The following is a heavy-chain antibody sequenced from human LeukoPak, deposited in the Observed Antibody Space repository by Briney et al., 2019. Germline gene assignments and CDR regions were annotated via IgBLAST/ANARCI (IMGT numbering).Heavy chain of an antibody. CDR2: ISGSGGST. CDR1: GFTFSSYE. J-gene: IGHJ6*04. V-gene: IGHV3-23*01. Sequence: PGGSLRLSCAASGFTFSSYEMNWVRQAPGKGLEWVSAISGSGGSTYYADSVKGRFTISRDNSKNTLYLQMNSLTAEDTAVYYCAKSAVRGVIHYGVDVWGKGTTVTVSS. CDR3: AKSAVRGVIHYGVDV. D-gene: IGHD3-10*01.